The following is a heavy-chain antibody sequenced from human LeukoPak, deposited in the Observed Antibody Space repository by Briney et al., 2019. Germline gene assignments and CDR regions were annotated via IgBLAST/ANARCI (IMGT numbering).Heavy chain of an antibody. CDR1: GPTFSSYN. D-gene: IGHD3-10*01. CDR3: AKMGKTENHYGSGRFSYYYYMDV. Sequence: SGGSLRLSCVASGPTFSSYNMNWVRQAPGKGLEWVSFISSSSNYIYYADSVKGRFTISRDNAKNSLLLQMNSLRAEDTAVYYCAKMGKTENHYGSGRFSYYYYMDVWGKGTTVTISS. V-gene: IGHV3-21*01. J-gene: IGHJ6*03. CDR2: ISSSSNYI.